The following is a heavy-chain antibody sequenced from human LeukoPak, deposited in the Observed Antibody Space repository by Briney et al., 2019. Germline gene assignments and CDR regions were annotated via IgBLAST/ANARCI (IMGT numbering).Heavy chain of an antibody. D-gene: IGHD3-22*01. CDR1: GFTFSSYS. CDR3: AREGYDSSGYYYLGAFDS. Sequence: GGSLRLSCAASGFTFSSYSMNWVRQAPGKGLEWVSSISSSSSYIYYADSVKGRFTISRDNAKNSLYLQMNSLRAEDTAVYYCAREGYDSSGYYYLGAFDSWGQGTMVTVSS. CDR2: ISSSSSYI. V-gene: IGHV3-21*01. J-gene: IGHJ3*02.